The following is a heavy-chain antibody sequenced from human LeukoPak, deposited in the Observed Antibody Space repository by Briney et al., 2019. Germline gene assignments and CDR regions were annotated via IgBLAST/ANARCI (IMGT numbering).Heavy chain of an antibody. CDR3: ARVTINYFDY. V-gene: IGHV6-1*01. CDR2: TYYRAKWYI. Sequence: SQTLSLTCAISGDSVSTDSAAWNWIRQSPSRGLEWLGRTYYRAKWYIGYAVSVQSRITINPDTSKNQLSLQLNSVTPEDTAVYFCARVTINYFDYWGQGTLVTVSS. CDR1: GDSVSTDSAA. J-gene: IGHJ4*02. D-gene: IGHD4/OR15-4a*01.